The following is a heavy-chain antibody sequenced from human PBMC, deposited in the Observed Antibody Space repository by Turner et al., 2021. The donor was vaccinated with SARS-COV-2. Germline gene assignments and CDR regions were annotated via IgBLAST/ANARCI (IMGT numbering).Heavy chain of an antibody. CDR3: ARGNSSGWSYYFDY. CDR2: IYSGGST. D-gene: IGHD6-19*01. V-gene: IGHV3-66*01. J-gene: IGHJ4*02. CDR1: GFTVSSNY. Sequence: EVQLVESGGGLVQPGGSLRPSCAASGFTVSSNYMSWVRQAPGKGLEWVSVIYSGGSTYYADSVKGRFTISRDNSKNTLYLQMNSLRAEDTAVYYCARGNSSGWSYYFDYWGQGTLVTVSS.